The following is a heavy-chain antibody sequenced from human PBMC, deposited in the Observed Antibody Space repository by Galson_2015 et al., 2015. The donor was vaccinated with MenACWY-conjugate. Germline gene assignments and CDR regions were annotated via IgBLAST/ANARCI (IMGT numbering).Heavy chain of an antibody. CDR3: ARDNRYSYGRPFDY. CDR1: GASVTSGSYY. D-gene: IGHD5-18*01. V-gene: IGHV4-61*01. CDR2: IYYSGST. Sequence: ETLSLTCSVSGASVTSGSYYWSWIRQPPGKGLEWIGYIYYSGSTNYNPSLKSRVTISVDTSKNQFSLKMSSVTPADTAVYYCARDNRYSYGRPFDYWGQGTLVTVSS. J-gene: IGHJ4*02.